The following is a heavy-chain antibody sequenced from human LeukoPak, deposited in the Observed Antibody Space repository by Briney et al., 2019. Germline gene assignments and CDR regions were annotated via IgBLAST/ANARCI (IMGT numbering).Heavy chain of an antibody. CDR1: GFTFSSYW. CDR3: ASAEGYSYGHNWFDP. D-gene: IGHD5-18*01. J-gene: IGHJ5*02. Sequence: GGSLRLSCAASGFTFSSYWMSWVRQAPGKGLEWVANIKQDGSEKYYVDSVKGRFTISRDNAKNSLYLQMNSLRAEDTAVYYCASAEGYSYGHNWFDPWGQGNLVTVSS. V-gene: IGHV3-7*01. CDR2: IKQDGSEK.